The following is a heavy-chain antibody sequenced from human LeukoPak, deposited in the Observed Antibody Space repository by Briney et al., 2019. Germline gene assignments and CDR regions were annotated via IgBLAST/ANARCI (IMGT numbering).Heavy chain of an antibody. J-gene: IGHJ4*02. CDR2: TRNKANSYST. CDR1: GFILSSYW. V-gene: IGHV3-72*01. Sequence: GGSLRLSCAASGFILSSYWMSWVRQAPGKGLEWVGRTRNKANSYSTQYAASVKGRFTISRDDSKNSLFLQMNNLETEDTAVYYCTRVLGYSYGPIDYWGQGTLVTVSS. CDR3: TRVLGYSYGPIDY. D-gene: IGHD5-18*01.